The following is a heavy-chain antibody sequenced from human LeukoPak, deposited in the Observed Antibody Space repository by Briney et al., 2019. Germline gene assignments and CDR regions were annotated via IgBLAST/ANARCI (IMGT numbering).Heavy chain of an antibody. CDR1: GFTFSNSA. V-gene: IGHV3-23*01. J-gene: IGHJ3*02. Sequence: GGSLRLSCAASGFTFSNSAMSWVRQAPGKGLEWVSTISGSGGSTYYADSVKGRFTISRDNSKNTLYLQMNSLRAEDTAVYYCAKTMIVVVDDAFDIWGQGTMVTVSS. CDR3: AKTMIVVVDDAFDI. CDR2: ISGSGGST. D-gene: IGHD3-22*01.